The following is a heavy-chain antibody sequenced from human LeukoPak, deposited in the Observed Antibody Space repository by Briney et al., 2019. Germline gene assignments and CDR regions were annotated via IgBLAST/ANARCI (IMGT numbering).Heavy chain of an antibody. CDR1: GYSFTDYY. Sequence: ASLQVSCKASGYSFTDYYIHWVRQAPGQGLEWMGWINPFSGGTKYAQKFQGWVTMTRDTSISTAYMELSRLTSDDTAVYYCARYSGTHWGYYYMDVWGKGTTVTVSS. D-gene: IGHD1-26*01. J-gene: IGHJ6*03. CDR3: ARYSGTHWGYYYMDV. CDR2: INPFSGGT. V-gene: IGHV1-2*04.